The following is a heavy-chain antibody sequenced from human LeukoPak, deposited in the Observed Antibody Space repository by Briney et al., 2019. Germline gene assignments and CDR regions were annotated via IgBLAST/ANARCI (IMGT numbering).Heavy chain of an antibody. CDR3: ARDGYCSSGTCYGKDY. D-gene: IGHD2-2*03. Sequence: GGSLRLSCAASRFIFSNYWMHWVRQVPGKGLVWVSHINSDGSSTTYADFVKSRFTISRDNARNTLYLQMNSLRAEDTAVYYCARDGYCSSGTCYGKDYWGQGTLVTVSS. V-gene: IGHV3-74*01. J-gene: IGHJ4*02. CDR2: INSDGSST. CDR1: RFIFSNYW.